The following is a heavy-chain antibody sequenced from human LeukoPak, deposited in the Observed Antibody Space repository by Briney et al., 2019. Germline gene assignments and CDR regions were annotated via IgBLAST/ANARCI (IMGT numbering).Heavy chain of an antibody. Sequence: SETLSLTCAVHGGSFSGYHWNWIRQFPGKGLEWIGEINDRGHTNYNPSLESRVTISVDTSKKQFSLKLSSVAAADTAVYYCARDPTTVVTTPYYFDFWGQGTLVTVSS. CDR1: GGSFSGYH. D-gene: IGHD4-23*01. CDR3: ARDPTTVVTTPYYFDF. CDR2: INDRGHT. J-gene: IGHJ4*02. V-gene: IGHV4-34*01.